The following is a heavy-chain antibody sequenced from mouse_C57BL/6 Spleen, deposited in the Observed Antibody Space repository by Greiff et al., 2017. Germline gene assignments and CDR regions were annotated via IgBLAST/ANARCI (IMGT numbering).Heavy chain of an antibody. CDR2: INYDGSST. V-gene: IGHV5-16*01. Sequence: EVMLVESEGGLVQPGRSMRISSTASGFPFSDSYMAWVRQVPEKGLEWVANINYDGSSTYYLDSLKSRFIISRDNAKNSLYLQMSSLKSEDTATYYCDREDHYAMDYWGPGASVTV. CDR1: GFPFSDSY. CDR3: DREDHYAMDY. J-gene: IGHJ4*01.